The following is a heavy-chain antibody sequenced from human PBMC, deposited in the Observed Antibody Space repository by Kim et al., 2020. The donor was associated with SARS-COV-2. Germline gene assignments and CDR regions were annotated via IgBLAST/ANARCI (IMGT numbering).Heavy chain of an antibody. D-gene: IGHD2-2*01. V-gene: IGHV3-21*01. J-gene: IGHJ5*02. CDR2: ISGTSSFI. CDR3: ARDQNYGDFVVVPPATPNWFDP. Sequence: GGSLRLSCAASGFTFSTSSMNWVRQAPGKGLEWVSSISGTSSFISYADSVKGRFTISRDNAKNSLYLQMRSLRAEDTAVYYCARDQNYGDFVVVPPATPNWFDPWGQGTLVTVSS. CDR1: GFTFSTSS.